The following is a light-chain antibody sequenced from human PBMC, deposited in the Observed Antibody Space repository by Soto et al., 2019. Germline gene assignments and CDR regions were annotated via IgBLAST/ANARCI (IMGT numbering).Light chain of an antibody. Sequence: PGQRATLSCRASQTINNNVAWYQLKDGQVPRLLIYGASNRATGIPARFSGSGSGTDFTLTISSLEPEDFAVYYCQERSNWPLTFGGGTKVDIK. CDR1: QTINNN. CDR2: GAS. J-gene: IGKJ4*01. V-gene: IGKV3-11*01. CDR3: QERSNWPLT.